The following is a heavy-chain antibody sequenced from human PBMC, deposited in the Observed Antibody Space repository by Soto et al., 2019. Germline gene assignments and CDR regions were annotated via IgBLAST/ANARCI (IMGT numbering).Heavy chain of an antibody. J-gene: IGHJ4*02. CDR2: IYYSGST. CDR1: GGSISSYY. D-gene: IGHD3-16*01. Sequence: SDTLSLTCTVSGGSISSYYWSWIRQPPGKGLEWIGYIYYSGSTNYNPSLKSRVTISVDTSKNQFSLKLSSVTAADTAVYYCARAAGAVLDYWGQGTLVTVS. CDR3: ARAAGAVLDY. V-gene: IGHV4-59*01.